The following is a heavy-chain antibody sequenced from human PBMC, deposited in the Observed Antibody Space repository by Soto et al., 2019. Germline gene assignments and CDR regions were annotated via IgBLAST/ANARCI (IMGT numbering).Heavy chain of an antibody. Sequence: QVRLVQSGADMKKPGASVTVSCRASGYTFTTYYLHWVRQAPGQGLEWMGIINPNGGSTTYSQHFQRRLTLTRDTSATTVYMELTGLTFADTAVYFCARDPVPSDAGPVRYPADIWGQGTLVTISS. CDR3: ARDPVPSDAGPVRYPADI. CDR2: INPNGGST. D-gene: IGHD2-2*02. V-gene: IGHV1-46*01. J-gene: IGHJ3*02. CDR1: GYTFTTYY.